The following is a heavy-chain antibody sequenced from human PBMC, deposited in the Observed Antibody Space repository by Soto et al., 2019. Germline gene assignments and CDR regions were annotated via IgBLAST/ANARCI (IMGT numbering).Heavy chain of an antibody. Sequence: SETLSLTCTVSGGSISSYYWSWVRQPPGKGLEWIGYIFYAGSTNYNPSLKSRVTISVDTSKNQFSLKLTSVTAADTAVYYCARVRGTSAWLDHWGQAILVTVS. D-gene: IGHD6-19*01. V-gene: IGHV4-59*01. CDR1: GGSISSYY. J-gene: IGHJ4*02. CDR2: IFYAGST. CDR3: ARVRGTSAWLDH.